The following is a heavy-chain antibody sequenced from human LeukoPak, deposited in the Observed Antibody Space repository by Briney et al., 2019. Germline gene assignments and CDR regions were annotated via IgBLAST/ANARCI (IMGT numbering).Heavy chain of an antibody. J-gene: IGHJ4*02. D-gene: IGHD3-22*01. CDR1: GYSISSGYY. Sequence: SETLSLTCTVSGYSISSGYYWGWTRQPPGRGLEWIGSIYHIGYTYYNPSLKSRVTISVDTSKNHFSLKLSSVTAADTALYYCARADSSAYQAFDYWGQGTLVTVSS. CDR2: IYHIGYT. CDR3: ARADSSAYQAFDY. V-gene: IGHV4-38-2*02.